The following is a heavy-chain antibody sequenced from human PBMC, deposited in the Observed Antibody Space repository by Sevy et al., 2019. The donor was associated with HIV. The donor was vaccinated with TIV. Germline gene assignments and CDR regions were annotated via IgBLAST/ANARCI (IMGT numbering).Heavy chain of an antibody. CDR1: GFTFSTYT. J-gene: IGHJ4*02. Sequence: GRSLRLSCAASGFTFSTYTMNWVRQAPGKGLEWVSSISSSSSYIYYADSVKGRFTISRDNAKNSLYLQMNSLRVEDTAVYYCARAAYYCSTTSWYIDYWGQGTLVTVSS. D-gene: IGHD2-2*02. CDR3: ARAAYYCSTTSWYIDY. V-gene: IGHV3-21*01. CDR2: ISSSSSYI.